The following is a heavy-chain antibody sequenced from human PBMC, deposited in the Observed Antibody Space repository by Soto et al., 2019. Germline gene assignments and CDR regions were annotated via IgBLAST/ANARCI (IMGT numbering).Heavy chain of an antibody. CDR3: ARDLNYYGYYYGMDV. J-gene: IGHJ6*02. D-gene: IGHD1-26*01. Sequence: ASVKVSCKASGYTFTSYYMHWVRQAPGQGLEWMGKINPSGGSTSYAQKFQGRVTMTRDTSTNTVYMELSSLRSEDTAVYYCARDLNYYGYYYGMDVWGPGTTVTVSS. CDR2: INPSGGST. CDR1: GYTFTSYY. V-gene: IGHV1-46*01.